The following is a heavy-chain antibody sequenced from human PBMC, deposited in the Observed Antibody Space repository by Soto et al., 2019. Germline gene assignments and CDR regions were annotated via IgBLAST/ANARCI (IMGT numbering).Heavy chain of an antibody. Sequence: EVQLVESGGGLVQPGGSLRLSCAASGFSFSASWMSWARQVPGQGLEWVANISTDGSRMAYVGSVNDRFTISRGNAQHTLYLRLTSPTAEYTAVYYCARHVSRGQGTLVTVAS. J-gene: IGHJ4*02. V-gene: IGHV3-7*01. CDR3: ARHVS. CDR2: ISTDGSRM. CDR1: GFSFSASW.